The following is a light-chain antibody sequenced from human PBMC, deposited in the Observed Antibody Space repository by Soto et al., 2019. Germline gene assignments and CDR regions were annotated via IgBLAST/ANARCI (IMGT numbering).Light chain of an antibody. CDR3: TSFTTSKTYV. CDR1: SSDVGSYDR. Sequence: QSVLTQPPSVSGSPGQSVTISCTGTSSDVGSYDRVSWYQQPPGTAPKLLIYEVNNRPSGVPDRFSGSKSGNTASLTISGLQAEDETDYYCTSFTTSKTYVFGTGTKVTV. J-gene: IGLJ1*01. V-gene: IGLV2-18*02. CDR2: EVN.